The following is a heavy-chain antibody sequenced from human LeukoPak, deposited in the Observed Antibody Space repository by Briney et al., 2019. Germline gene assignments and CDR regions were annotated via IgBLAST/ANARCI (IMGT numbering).Heavy chain of an antibody. CDR3: ARTGEGYYFDY. V-gene: IGHV4-59*08. J-gene: IGHJ4*02. Sequence: PSETLSVTCTVSGASITSYYWTWIRQPPGKGLEWIGYIYYSGSTNYNPSLKSRVTISVDTSKNQFSLKLSSVTAADTAVYYCARTGEGYYFDYWGQGTLVTVTS. CDR1: GASITSYY. CDR2: IYYSGST. D-gene: IGHD7-27*01.